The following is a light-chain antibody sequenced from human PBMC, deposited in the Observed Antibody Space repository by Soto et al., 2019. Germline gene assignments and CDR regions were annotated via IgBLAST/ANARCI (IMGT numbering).Light chain of an antibody. CDR3: CSYAGTYTPVV. J-gene: IGLJ2*01. CDR1: SSDVGGYDY. V-gene: IGLV2-11*01. Sequence: QSVPTQPRSVSGSPGQSVTISCTGTSSDVGGYDYVSWYQQSPGKAPKLIIYEVIERPSGVPDRFSGSKSGNTASLTISGLEGEDEGDYFCCSYAGTYTPVVFGGGTKVTVL. CDR2: EVI.